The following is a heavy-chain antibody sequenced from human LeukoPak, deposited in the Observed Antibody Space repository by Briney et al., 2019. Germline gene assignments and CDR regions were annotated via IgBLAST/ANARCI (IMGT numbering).Heavy chain of an antibody. CDR1: GGSISSYY. CDR2: TYYSGST. V-gene: IGHV4-59*01. D-gene: IGHD2-15*01. Sequence: SETLSLTCTVSGGSISSYYWSWIRQPPGKGLEWIGYTYYSGSTNYNPSLKSRVTISVDTSKNQFSLKLSSVTAADTAVYYCARYARRKCSGGSCYAFDYWGQGTLVTVSS. J-gene: IGHJ4*02. CDR3: ARYARRKCSGGSCYAFDY.